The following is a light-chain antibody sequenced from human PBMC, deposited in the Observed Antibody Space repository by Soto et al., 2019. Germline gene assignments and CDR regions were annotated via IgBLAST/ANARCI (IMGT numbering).Light chain of an antibody. CDR3: CAYATTYSYV. V-gene: IGLV2-23*01. Sequence: QSVLTQPASVSGSPGQSITISCTGTSSDVGKYTLVSWYQQHPGKAPKVMILQGSKRPSGVSNRFSGSRFGNTASLTISGLQVEDEADYFCCAYATTYSYVFGSGTKVTVL. CDR2: QGS. J-gene: IGLJ1*01. CDR1: SSDVGKYTL.